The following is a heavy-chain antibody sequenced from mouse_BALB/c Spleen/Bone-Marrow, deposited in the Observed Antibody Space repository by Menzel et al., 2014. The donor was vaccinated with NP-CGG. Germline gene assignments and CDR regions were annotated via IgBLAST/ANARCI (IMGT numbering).Heavy chain of an antibody. Sequence: EVMLVESGGGLVQPGGSLDLSCAASGFDFSRYWMSWARQAPGKGQEWIGEINPGSSTINYTPSLKDKFIISRDNAKNTLYLQMSKVRSEDTALNYCARLAVWGAMDYWGQGTSVTVSS. CDR2: INPGSSTI. D-gene: IGHD2-10*02. CDR3: ARLAVWGAMDY. J-gene: IGHJ4*01. CDR1: GFDFSRYW. V-gene: IGHV4-2*02.